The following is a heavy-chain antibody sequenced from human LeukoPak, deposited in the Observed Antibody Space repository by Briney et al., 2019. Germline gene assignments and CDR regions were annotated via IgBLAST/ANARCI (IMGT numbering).Heavy chain of an antibody. V-gene: IGHV3-23*01. CDR2: ISGSGGST. D-gene: IGHD3-22*01. J-gene: IGHJ4*02. Sequence: GGSLRLSCAASGFTFSNYAMSWVRQAPGKGLEWVSTISGSGGSTYYADSVKGRFTISRDNSENTLYLQMNSLRADDTAVYYCAKQRSSYYDSSDYWGQGTLVTVSS. CDR1: GFTFSNYA. CDR3: AKQRSSYYDSSDY.